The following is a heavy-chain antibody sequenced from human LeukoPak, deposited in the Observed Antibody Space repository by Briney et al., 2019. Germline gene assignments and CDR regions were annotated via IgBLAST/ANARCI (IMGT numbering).Heavy chain of an antibody. CDR2: IKSDGDGSGT. Sequence: GGSLRLSCAASGFTLGSYWMHWVRQAPGKGLVWVSRIKSDGDGSGTTYADSVKGRFTISRDNSKNTLYLQMNSLRAEDTAVYYCAGELYELWAFDIWGQGTMVTVSS. CDR1: GFTLGSYW. J-gene: IGHJ3*02. CDR3: AGELYELWAFDI. V-gene: IGHV3-74*01. D-gene: IGHD3-10*01.